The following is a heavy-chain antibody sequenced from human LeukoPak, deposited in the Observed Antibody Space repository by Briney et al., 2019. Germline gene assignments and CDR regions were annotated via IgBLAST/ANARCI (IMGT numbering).Heavy chain of an antibody. CDR3: ARAQRGYSYGPVPGY. D-gene: IGHD5-18*01. V-gene: IGHV3-20*04. CDR1: GFTFDDYG. Sequence: PGGSLRLSCAASGFTFDDYGMSWVRQAPGKGLEWVSGINWNGGSTGYADSVKGRFTISRDNAENSLYLQMNSLRAEDTAVYYCARAQRGYSYGPVPGYWGQGTLVTVSS. CDR2: INWNGGST. J-gene: IGHJ4*02.